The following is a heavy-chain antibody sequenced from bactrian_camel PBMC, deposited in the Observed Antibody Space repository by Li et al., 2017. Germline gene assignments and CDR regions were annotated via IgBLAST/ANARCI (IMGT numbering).Heavy chain of an antibody. Sequence: HVQLVESGGGSARPGGSLRLNCSASATALMYMGWFRQAPGKEREGVATVDSTGNANYAETVKGRFTIIMNNAQNTVWLQMNSLKPEDTAMYYCAATHYRCYADSRILPVEDFHYWGQGTQVTVS. J-gene: IGHJ6*01. V-gene: IGHV3S53*01. CDR3: AATHYRCYADSRILPVEDFHY. D-gene: IGHD4*01. CDR1: ATALMY. CDR2: VDSTGNA.